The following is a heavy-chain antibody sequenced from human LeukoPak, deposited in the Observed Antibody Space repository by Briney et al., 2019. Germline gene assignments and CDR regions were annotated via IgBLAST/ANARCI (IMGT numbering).Heavy chain of an antibody. CDR2: IRYDGSNK. CDR1: GFTFSSYG. J-gene: IGHJ6*03. CDR3: AKVGAVERYYYYYMDV. D-gene: IGHD6-19*01. Sequence: GGSLRLSCAASGFTFSSYGMHWVRQAPGKGLEWVAFIRYDGSNKYYADSVKGRFTISRDNSKNTLYLQMNSLRAEDTAVYYCAKVGAVERYYYYYMDVWGKGTTVTVSS. V-gene: IGHV3-30*02.